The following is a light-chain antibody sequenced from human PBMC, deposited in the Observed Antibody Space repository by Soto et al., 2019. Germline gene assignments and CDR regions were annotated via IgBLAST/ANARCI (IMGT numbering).Light chain of an antibody. CDR3: QTWGTGIWV. V-gene: IGLV4-69*01. J-gene: IGLJ3*02. Sequence: QLVLTQSPSASASLGASVKLTCTLSSGHSSYAIAWHQQQPEKGPRHLMKLNSDGSHSKGDGIPDRFSGSSSGAEHYLTISSLQSEDEADYYCQTWGTGIWVFGGGTKLTVL. CDR1: SGHSSYA. CDR2: LNSDGSH.